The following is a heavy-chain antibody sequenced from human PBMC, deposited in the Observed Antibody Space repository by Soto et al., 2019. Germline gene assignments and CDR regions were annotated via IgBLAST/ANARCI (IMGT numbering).Heavy chain of an antibody. Sequence: SGTLSLTCTVPSGSVSSGSYYWSWIRQPPGKGLEWIGYIYYSGSTNYNPSLKSRVTISVDTSKNQFSLKLSSVTAADTAVYYCARGDDSSGYYY. J-gene: IGHJ6*01. D-gene: IGHD3-22*01. CDR1: SGSVSSGSYY. CDR2: IYYSGST. V-gene: IGHV4-61*01. CDR3: ARGDDSSGYYY.